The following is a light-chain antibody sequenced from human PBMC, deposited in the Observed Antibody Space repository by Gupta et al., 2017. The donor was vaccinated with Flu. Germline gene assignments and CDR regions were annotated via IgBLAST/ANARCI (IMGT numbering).Light chain of an antibody. Sequence: DIQLTQSPSTLSASVGERVTITCRASQSINNWLAWYQQKPGKAPKLLIYKASNLKSGVPFRFSGSQSGTEFTLTINSLQPDDSATYYCHQHLSYPLTFGGGTKVEIK. CDR3: HQHLSYPLT. J-gene: IGKJ4*01. V-gene: IGKV1-5*03. CDR1: QSINNW. CDR2: KAS.